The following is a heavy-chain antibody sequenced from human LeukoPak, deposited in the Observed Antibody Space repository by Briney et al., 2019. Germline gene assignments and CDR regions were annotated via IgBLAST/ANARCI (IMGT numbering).Heavy chain of an antibody. V-gene: IGHV4-59*08. J-gene: IGHJ4*01. Sequence: SETLSLTCTVSGGSISSYYWSWIRQPPGKGLEWIGYIYYSGSTNYNPSLKSRVTISVDTSKNQFSLKLSSVTAADTAVYYCARHAHSSGWYYFDYWGQEPWSPSPQ. CDR1: GGSISSYY. CDR3: ARHAHSSGWYYFDY. CDR2: IYYSGST. D-gene: IGHD6-19*01.